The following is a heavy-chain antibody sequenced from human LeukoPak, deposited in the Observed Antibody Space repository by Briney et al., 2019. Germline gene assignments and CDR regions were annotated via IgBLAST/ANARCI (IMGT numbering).Heavy chain of an antibody. V-gene: IGHV3-7*01. J-gene: IGHJ4*02. D-gene: IGHD4-11*01. CDR1: GFTFSRYW. Sequence: PGGSLRLSCEASGFTFSRYWMSWVRQAPGKGLEWVANIKEDGSEMYCVDSVKGRFTISRDNAKNSLYLQMNSLRAEDTAVYYCAREGNYNFDNRGQGTLVTVSS. CDR3: AREGNYNFDN. CDR2: IKEDGSEM.